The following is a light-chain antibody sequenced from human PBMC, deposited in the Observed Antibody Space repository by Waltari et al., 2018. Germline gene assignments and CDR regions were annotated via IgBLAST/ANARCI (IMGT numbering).Light chain of an antibody. Sequence: DIVLTQSPESLAVSLGERATINCKSSQSLFYTSNHKNYLAWFQQKPGQPPRLLIFWASTRESGVPDRFSASGSGTDFALTISGLQAEDVAVYYCQQYSSWTFGQGTRVDIK. CDR2: WAS. CDR1: QSLFYTSNHKNY. V-gene: IGKV4-1*01. CDR3: QQYSSWT. J-gene: IGKJ1*01.